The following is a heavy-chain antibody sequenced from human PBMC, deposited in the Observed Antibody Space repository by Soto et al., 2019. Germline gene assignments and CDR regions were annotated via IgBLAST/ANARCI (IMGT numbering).Heavy chain of an antibody. CDR2: IFPGDSDT. V-gene: IGHV5-51*01. CDR3: ARDGIIGTPPDY. CDR1: GYSFGAYW. D-gene: IGHD1-7*01. J-gene: IGHJ4*02. Sequence: GESLKISCQGSGYSFGAYWIGWVRQMPGKGLEWMGIIFPGDSDTRYRPSFQGQVTISVDTSINTAYLQWSSLKASDTAMYFCARDGIIGTPPDYWGQGTQVTVSS.